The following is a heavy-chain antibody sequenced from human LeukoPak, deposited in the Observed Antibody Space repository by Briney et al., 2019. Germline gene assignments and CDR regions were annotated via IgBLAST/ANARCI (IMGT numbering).Heavy chain of an antibody. CDR3: ARAPSSGAVAGTVDY. J-gene: IGHJ4*02. D-gene: IGHD6-19*01. CDR2: INHSGST. CDR1: GESFSGFY. Sequence: PSETLSLTCAVYGESFSGFYWTWIRQPPGKGLEWIGEINHSGSTNYNPSLKSLVTISVHTSKNQFSLRLSSVTAADTAVYYCARAPSSGAVAGTVDYWGQGTLVTVSS. V-gene: IGHV4-34*01.